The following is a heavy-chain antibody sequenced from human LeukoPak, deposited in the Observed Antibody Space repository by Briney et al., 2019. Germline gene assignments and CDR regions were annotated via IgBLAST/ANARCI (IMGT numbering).Heavy chain of an antibody. Sequence: SETLSLTCTVSGGSVSSESYYWTWIRQPPGKALEYIGYIYYTGSTNYNPSLKSRVTISLDTSKNQFSLKLRSVTAADTAVYYCAREGSDGYNYFDFWGRGTLVTVSS. CDR1: GGSVSSESYY. V-gene: IGHV4-61*01. D-gene: IGHD5-24*01. CDR3: AREGSDGYNYFDF. J-gene: IGHJ4*02. CDR2: IYYTGST.